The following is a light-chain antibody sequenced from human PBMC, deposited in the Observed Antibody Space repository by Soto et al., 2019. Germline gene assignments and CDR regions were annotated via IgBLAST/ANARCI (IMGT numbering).Light chain of an antibody. CDR2: GAS. CDR3: LQDYNYPLT. Sequence: EKAMTQSPATMSASPGKTATLSCRASQSVSRNLAWYQQKPGQAPRLLIYGASSRATGIPVRFSGSGSGTDGTLPISSLQPEDGATYYCLQDYNYPLTFGGGTKVDIK. J-gene: IGKJ4*01. CDR1: QSVSRN. V-gene: IGKV3-15*01.